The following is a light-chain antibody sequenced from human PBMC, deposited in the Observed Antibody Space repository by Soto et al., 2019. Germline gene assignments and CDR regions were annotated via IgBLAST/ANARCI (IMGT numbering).Light chain of an antibody. CDR3: AAWDDSLSGHVV. V-gene: IGLV1-47*01. J-gene: IGLJ2*01. Sequence: QSVLTQPPSASGTPGQRVTISCSGSSSNIGSNYVYWYQQLPGTAPKHLIYRNNQRPSGVPDRFSGSKSGTSASLAISGLRSEDEADYYCAAWDDSLSGHVVFGGGTQLTVL. CDR2: RNN. CDR1: SSNIGSNY.